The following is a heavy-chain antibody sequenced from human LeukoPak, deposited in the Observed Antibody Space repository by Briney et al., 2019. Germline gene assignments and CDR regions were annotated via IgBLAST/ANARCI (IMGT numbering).Heavy chain of an antibody. D-gene: IGHD6-13*01. CDR2: INHSGST. J-gene: IGHJ4*02. CDR3: ARGRRDLGVIAAAGTDY. Sequence: PSETLSLTCAVYGGSFSGYYWSWIRQPPGKGLEWIGEINHSGSTNYNPSLKSRVTISVDTSKNRFSLKLSSVTAADTAVYYCARGRRDLGVIAAAGTDYWGQGTLVTVSS. V-gene: IGHV4-34*01. CDR1: GGSFSGYY.